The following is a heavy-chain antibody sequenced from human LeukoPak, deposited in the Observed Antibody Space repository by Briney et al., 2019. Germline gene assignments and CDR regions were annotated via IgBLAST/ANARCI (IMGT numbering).Heavy chain of an antibody. J-gene: IGHJ3*02. CDR2: IHYSGNS. D-gene: IGHD6-19*01. Sequence: SETLSLTCTVSGASISTNYWSWIRQPPGKGLEWIGYIHYSGNSDYNPSLKSRFTISVDTSKNQFSLKLSSVTAADTAVYYCARHWDSSGWYFAFDIWGQGTMVTVSS. V-gene: IGHV4-59*08. CDR1: GASISTNY. CDR3: ARHWDSSGWYFAFDI.